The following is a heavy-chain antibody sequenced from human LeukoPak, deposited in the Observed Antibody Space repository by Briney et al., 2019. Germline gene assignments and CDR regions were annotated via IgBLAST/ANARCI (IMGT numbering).Heavy chain of an antibody. D-gene: IGHD6-19*01. CDR1: GGSISSSSYY. CDR3: ARDWRGWDIYYYYYMDV. J-gene: IGHJ6*03. CDR2: IYYSGST. V-gene: IGHV4-39*07. Sequence: SETLSLTCTVSGGSISSSSYYWGWIRQPPGKGLEWIGSIYYSGSTYYNPSLKSRVTISVDTSKNQFSLKLSSVTAADTAVYYCARDWRGWDIYYYYYMDVWGKGTTVTVSS.